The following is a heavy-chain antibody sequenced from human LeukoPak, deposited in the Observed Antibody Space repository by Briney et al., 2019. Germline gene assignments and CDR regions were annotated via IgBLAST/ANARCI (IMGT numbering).Heavy chain of an antibody. CDR2: ISSSSGTI. CDR1: GFTFSSYE. J-gene: IGHJ6*03. Sequence: PGGSLRLSCAASGFTFSSYEMNWVRQAPGKGLEWVSYISSSSGTIHYADSVKGRFSISRDNPKNSLYLQMHSLRAEDTAVYYCTRDPIYDFWSGHMDVWGKGTTVTVSS. V-gene: IGHV3-48*03. D-gene: IGHD3-3*01. CDR3: TRDPIYDFWSGHMDV.